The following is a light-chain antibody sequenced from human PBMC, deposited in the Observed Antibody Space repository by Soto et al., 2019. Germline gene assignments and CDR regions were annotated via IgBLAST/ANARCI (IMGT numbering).Light chain of an antibody. CDR1: QSISDT. CDR3: QQYNNLPWT. CDR2: GAS. V-gene: IGKV3-15*01. Sequence: EIVMTQSPATLSVSPGGRATLSCRASQSISDTLAWYQQKPGQAPRLLIYGASTRAPGFPARFSGSGSGTDFTVTISSLQSEDFAVYYCQQYNNLPWTFGQGTKVEIK. J-gene: IGKJ1*01.